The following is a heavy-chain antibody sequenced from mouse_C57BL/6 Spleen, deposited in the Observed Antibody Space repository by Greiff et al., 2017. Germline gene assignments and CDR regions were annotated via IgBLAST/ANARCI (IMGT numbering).Heavy chain of an antibody. CDR3: ARHYGSRKEYYFDY. CDR1: GYTFTSYW. J-gene: IGHJ2*01. Sequence: QVQLQQPGAELVRPGSSVKLSCKASGYTFTSYWMDWVKQRPGQGLEWIGNIYPSDSETHYNQKFKDKATLTVDKSSSTAYMQLSSLTSEDSAVYYCARHYGSRKEYYFDYWGQGTTLTVAS. CDR2: IYPSDSET. D-gene: IGHD1-1*01. V-gene: IGHV1-61*01.